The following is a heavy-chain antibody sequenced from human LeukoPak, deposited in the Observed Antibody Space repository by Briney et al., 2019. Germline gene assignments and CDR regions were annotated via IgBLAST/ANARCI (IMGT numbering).Heavy chain of an antibody. CDR2: INPNSGGT. V-gene: IGHV1-2*02. D-gene: IGHD3-9*01. CDR3: ARDGTYYDILTGHPIEYYFDY. Sequence: ASVKVSCKASGYTFTGYYMHWVRQAPGQGLEWMGWINPNSGGTNYAQKFQGRVTMTRDTSICTAYMELSRLRSDDTAVYYCARDGTYYDILTGHPIEYYFDYWGQGTLVTASS. CDR1: GYTFTGYY. J-gene: IGHJ4*02.